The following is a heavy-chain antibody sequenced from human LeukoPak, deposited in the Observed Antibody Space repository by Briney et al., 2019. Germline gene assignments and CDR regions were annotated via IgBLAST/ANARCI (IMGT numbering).Heavy chain of an antibody. CDR2: INWNGGST. J-gene: IGHJ4*02. CDR1: GFTFDDYG. V-gene: IGHV3-20*03. CDR3: AREGDNWNSVYFHY. D-gene: IGHD1-7*01. Sequence: GGSLRLSYAASGFTFDDYGMSWVRHAPGKGLEWVSGINWNGGSTGYADSVKGRFTISRDNAKNSLYLQMNSLRAEDTALYYCAREGDNWNSVYFHYWGQGTLVTVSS.